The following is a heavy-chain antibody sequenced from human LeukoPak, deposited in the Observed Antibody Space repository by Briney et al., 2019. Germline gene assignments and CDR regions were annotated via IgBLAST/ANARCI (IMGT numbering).Heavy chain of an antibody. CDR1: GYTFTGYY. D-gene: IGHD3-10*01. CDR2: ISPSGGST. V-gene: IGHV1-46*01. CDR3: AKGPRITMVRGGQWYYYMDV. J-gene: IGHJ6*03. Sequence: GASVKVSCKASGYTFTGYYMHWVRQAPGQGLEWMGLISPSGGSTNYAQKFQGRVTMTRDTSTSTVYMELSSLRSEDTAVYYCAKGPRITMVRGGQWYYYMDVWGKGTTVTISS.